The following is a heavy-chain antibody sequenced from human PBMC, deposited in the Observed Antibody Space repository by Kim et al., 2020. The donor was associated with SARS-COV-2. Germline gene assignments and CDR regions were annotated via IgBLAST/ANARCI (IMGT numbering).Heavy chain of an antibody. D-gene: IGHD2-2*01. CDR2: INHSGST. V-gene: IGHV4-34*01. CDR3: ARGRFDIVVVPAVSEYYGSGSIFDY. J-gene: IGHJ4*02. CDR1: GGSFSGYY. Sequence: SETLSLTCAVYGGSFSGYYWSWIRQPPGKGLEWIGEINHSGSTNYNPSLKSRVTISVDTSKNQFSLKLSSVTAADTAVYYCARGRFDIVVVPAVSEYYGSGSIFDYWGQGTLVTVSS.